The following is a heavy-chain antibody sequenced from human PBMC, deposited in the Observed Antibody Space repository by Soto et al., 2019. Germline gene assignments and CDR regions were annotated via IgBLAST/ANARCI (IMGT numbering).Heavy chain of an antibody. V-gene: IGHV3-23*01. CDR3: AKCSSSGSSWHGKYYFDY. CDR2: ISGSGGST. Sequence: GGSLRLSCAASGFTFSSYAMSWVRQAPGKGLEWVSAISGSGGSTYYADSVKGRFTISRDNSKNTLYLQMNSMRAEDTAVYYCAKCSSSGSSWHGKYYFDYWGQGTLVTVSS. CDR1: GFTFSSYA. J-gene: IGHJ4*02. D-gene: IGHD6-13*01.